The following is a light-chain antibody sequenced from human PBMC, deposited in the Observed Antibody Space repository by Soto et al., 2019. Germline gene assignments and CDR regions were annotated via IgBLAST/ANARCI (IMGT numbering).Light chain of an antibody. CDR2: DAS. CDR1: QSVSRN. V-gene: IGKV3-11*01. CDR3: QHRSNWPA. Sequence: EIVLTQSPATMSVSPGERATLSCRTSQSVSRNLAWYQQKPGQAPRLLIYDASQRATGIAARFSGSGSGTDFTLTISSLEPEDFALYYCQHRSNWPAFGGGTKVEIK. J-gene: IGKJ4*01.